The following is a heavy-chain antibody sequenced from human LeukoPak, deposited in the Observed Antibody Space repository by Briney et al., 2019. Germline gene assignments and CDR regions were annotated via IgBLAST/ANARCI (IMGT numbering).Heavy chain of an antibody. CDR3: ARETLLTYYYDSSGRRPFDY. V-gene: IGHV1-69*04. CDR1: GGTFSSYA. J-gene: IGHJ4*02. CDR2: IIPILGIA. D-gene: IGHD3-22*01. Sequence: SVRVSCKASGGTFSSYAMSWVRQAPGQGLEWMGRIIPILGIANYAQKFQGRFTITADKSTSTAYMEMGSLRSEDTAVYYCARETLLTYYYDSSGRRPFDYWGQGTLVTVSS.